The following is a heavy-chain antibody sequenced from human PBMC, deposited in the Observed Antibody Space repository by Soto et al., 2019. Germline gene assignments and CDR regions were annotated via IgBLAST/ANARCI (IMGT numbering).Heavy chain of an antibody. Sequence: QVQLQESGPGLVKPSGTLSLTCAVSGGSISSSNWWSWVRQPPGKGLEGIGEIYHSGSTNYNPSLKSRVTRSVDKSKNQFSLKLSSVTAADTAVYYCARDGDCSSTSCYAYYYYGIDVWGQGTTVTVSS. CDR1: GGSISSSNW. D-gene: IGHD2-2*03. CDR2: IYHSGST. CDR3: ARDGDCSSTSCYAYYYYGIDV. J-gene: IGHJ6*02. V-gene: IGHV4-4*02.